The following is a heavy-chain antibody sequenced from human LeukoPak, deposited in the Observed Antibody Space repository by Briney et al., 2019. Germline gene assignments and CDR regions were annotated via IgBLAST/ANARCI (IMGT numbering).Heavy chain of an antibody. CDR1: GYAFTGYY. J-gene: IGHJ5*02. CDR2: INPNSGGT. D-gene: IGHD3-3*01. CDR3: ARESVYDCWSGYYRAYNWFDP. V-gene: IGHV1-2*02. Sequence: ASVKVSCKASGYAFTGYYMHWVRQAPGQGLEWMGWINPNSGGTNYAQKFQGRVTMTRDTSISTAYMELSRLRSDDTAVYYCARESVYDCWSGYYRAYNWFDPWGQGTLVTVSS.